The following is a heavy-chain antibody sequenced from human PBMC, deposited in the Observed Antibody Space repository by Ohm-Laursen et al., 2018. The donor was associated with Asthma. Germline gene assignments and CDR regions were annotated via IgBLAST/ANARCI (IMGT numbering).Heavy chain of an antibody. Sequence: SLRLSCAASGFTFSSYVMSWVRQAPGKGLEWVSAISGSGGSTYYADSVKGRFTISRDNAKNSLYLQMNSLRAQDTAVYYCAVRTTSAGFDVWGQGTTVTVSS. CDR1: GFTFSSYV. CDR2: ISGSGGST. CDR3: AVRTTSAGFDV. J-gene: IGHJ6*02. V-gene: IGHV3-23*01. D-gene: IGHD1-1*01.